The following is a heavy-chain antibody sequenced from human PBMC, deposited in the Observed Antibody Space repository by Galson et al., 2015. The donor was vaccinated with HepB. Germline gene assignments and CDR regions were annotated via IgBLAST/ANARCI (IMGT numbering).Heavy chain of an antibody. CDR2: ISYDGSNK. J-gene: IGHJ5*02. V-gene: IGHV3-30*18. CDR3: AKSPYGDYISWFDP. Sequence: SLRLSCAASGFTFSSYGMHWVRQAPGKGLEWVAVISYDGSNKYYADSVKGRFTISRDNSKNTLYLQMNSLRAEDTAVYYCAKSPYGDYISWFDPWGQGTLVTVSS. CDR1: GFTFSSYG. D-gene: IGHD4-17*01.